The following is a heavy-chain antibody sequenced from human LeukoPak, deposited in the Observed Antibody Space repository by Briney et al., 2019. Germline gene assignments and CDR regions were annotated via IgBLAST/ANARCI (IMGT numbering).Heavy chain of an antibody. V-gene: IGHV4-38-2*02. CDR1: GYSITSGYN. CDR2: IYHSGSA. J-gene: IGHJ4*02. D-gene: IGHD2-2*02. Sequence: KPSETLSPTCTVSGYSITSGYNWAWIRQPPGKVLEWIGSIYHSGSAYYNPSLKSRVTISVDTSKNQFSLKLSSVTAADTAVYYCVRYCSSTTCYTRAVDYWGQGTLVTVSS. CDR3: VRYCSSTTCYTRAVDY.